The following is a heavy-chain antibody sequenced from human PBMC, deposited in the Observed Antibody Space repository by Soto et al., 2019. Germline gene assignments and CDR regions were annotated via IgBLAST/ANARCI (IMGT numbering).Heavy chain of an antibody. Sequence: ASVKVSCKASGYTFTSYDINWVRQATGQGLEWMGWMDPNSGNTGYAQKFQGRVTMTRNTSISTAYMELSSLRSEDTAVYYCARASGDYDWFDPWGQGTLVTVSS. CDR1: GYTFTSYD. V-gene: IGHV1-8*01. D-gene: IGHD4-17*01. J-gene: IGHJ5*02. CDR2: MDPNSGNT. CDR3: ARASGDYDWFDP.